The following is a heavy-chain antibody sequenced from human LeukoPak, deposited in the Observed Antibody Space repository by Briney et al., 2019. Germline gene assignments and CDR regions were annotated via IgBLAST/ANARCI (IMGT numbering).Heavy chain of an antibody. CDR3: ARAAKDIVVVVAGPNPGPPPYFDY. D-gene: IGHD2-15*01. CDR1: GVSSSSSY. Sequence: PSETLSLTCTVSGVSSSSSYWSWIRQPPGKGLEWIGYIFYTGDSNHNPSFKSRVSISLDTSKNQFSLKLSSVTAADTAVYYCARAAKDIVVVVAGPNPGPPPYFDYWGQGTLVTVSS. V-gene: IGHV4-59*12. CDR2: IFYTGDS. J-gene: IGHJ4*02.